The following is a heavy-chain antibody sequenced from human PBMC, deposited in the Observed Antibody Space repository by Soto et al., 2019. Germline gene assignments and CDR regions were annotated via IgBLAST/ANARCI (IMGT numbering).Heavy chain of an antibody. D-gene: IGHD5-12*01. Sequence: QVQLQQWGAGLLKPSETLSLTCAVYGGSFSGYYWSWIRQPPGKGLEWIGEINHSGSTNYNPSLKSRVTLSVDTSKNQFSLKLSSVTAADTAVYYCARYSSGYDLDPWGQGTLVTVSS. CDR2: INHSGST. CDR3: ARYSSGYDLDP. CDR1: GGSFSGYY. V-gene: IGHV4-34*01. J-gene: IGHJ5*02.